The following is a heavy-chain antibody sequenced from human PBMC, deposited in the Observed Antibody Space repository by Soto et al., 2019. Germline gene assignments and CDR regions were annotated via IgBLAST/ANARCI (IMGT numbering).Heavy chain of an antibody. Sequence: EVQLVESGGDLVQPGGSLRLSCAASGFTVSNNYMSWVRQAPGKGLEWVSVIYTGGYTNYADSVKGRFTISRDSSKNTLDLQMDSLIAEDTAVYYCAREAIIVIAAPEYYFDYWGQGTLVTVSS. CDR2: IYTGGYT. V-gene: IGHV3-66*01. D-gene: IGHD3-22*01. J-gene: IGHJ4*02. CDR3: AREAIIVIAAPEYYFDY. CDR1: GFTVSNNY.